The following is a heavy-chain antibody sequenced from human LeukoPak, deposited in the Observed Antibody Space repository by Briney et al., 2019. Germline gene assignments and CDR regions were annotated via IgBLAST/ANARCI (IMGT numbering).Heavy chain of an antibody. D-gene: IGHD2-2*02. CDR1: GYTFTGYY. J-gene: IGHJ4*02. CDR2: INPNSGGT. Sequence: ASVKVSCKASGYTFTGYYMHWVRQAPGQGLEWMGWINPNSGGTNYAQKFQGRVTMTRDTSISTAYMELSRLRSDDTAVYYCARVGGYCSSTSCYTKGYDYWGQGTLVTVSS. CDR3: ARVGGYCSSTSCYTKGYDY. V-gene: IGHV1-2*02.